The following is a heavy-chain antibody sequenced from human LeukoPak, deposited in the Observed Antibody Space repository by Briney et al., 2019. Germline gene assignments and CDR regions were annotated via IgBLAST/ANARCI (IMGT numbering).Heavy chain of an antibody. Sequence: GGALRLSCAASGFTFSSYAMSWVGQAPGKGLEWVSAISGSGGSTYYADSVKGRFTISRDNSKKKLYVQMNRLRAEDTDGYDCARDLLRYFAWLLYYYYCIDVWGQATPVTVSS. CDR3: ARDLLRYFAWLLYYYYCIDV. CDR1: GFTFSSYA. J-gene: IGHJ6*02. D-gene: IGHD3-9*01. CDR2: ISGSGGST. V-gene: IGHV3-23*01.